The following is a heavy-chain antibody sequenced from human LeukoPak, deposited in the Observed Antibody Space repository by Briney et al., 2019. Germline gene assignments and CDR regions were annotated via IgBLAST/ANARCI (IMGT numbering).Heavy chain of an antibody. Sequence: QTLSLTCAISGDSVSSNSAAWNWIRQSPSRGLEWLGRTCHRSKWYNDYAVSVESRITINPDTSKNQFSLQLNSVTPDDTAVYYCTRSLTYYFDYWGQGTLVTVSS. CDR2: TCHRSKWYN. V-gene: IGHV6-1*01. J-gene: IGHJ4*02. CDR3: TRSLTYYFDY. CDR1: GDSVSSNSAA.